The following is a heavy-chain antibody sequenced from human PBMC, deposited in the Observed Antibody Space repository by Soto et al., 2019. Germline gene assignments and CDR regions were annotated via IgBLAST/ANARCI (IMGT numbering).Heavy chain of an antibody. D-gene: IGHD1-1*01. CDR3: ARGRYGDY. CDR1: GYAFTTYV. V-gene: IGHV1-18*01. Sequence: QVHLVQSGAEVKKPGAAVKVSCKGSGYAFTTYVITWVRQAPGQVLEWMGWISAHNGNTNYAQKLQGRVTVPRDTSTSTAYMELRSLRSDDTAVYYCARGRYGDYWGQGALVTVSS. CDR2: ISAHNGNT. J-gene: IGHJ4*02.